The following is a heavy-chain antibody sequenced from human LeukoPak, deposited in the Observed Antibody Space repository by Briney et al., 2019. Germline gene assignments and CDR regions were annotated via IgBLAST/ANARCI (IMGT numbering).Heavy chain of an antibody. Sequence: PGGPLRLSCAASGFTFSSYAMHWVRQAPGKGLEWVPVISYDGSNKYYADPVKGRFTISRDNSKNTLYLQMNSLRAEDTAVYYCARDSLLTDDSSGYPQGYFDYWGQGTLVTVSS. CDR3: ARDSLLTDDSSGYPQGYFDY. D-gene: IGHD3-22*01. CDR2: ISYDGSNK. J-gene: IGHJ4*02. CDR1: GFTFSSYA. V-gene: IGHV3-30*04.